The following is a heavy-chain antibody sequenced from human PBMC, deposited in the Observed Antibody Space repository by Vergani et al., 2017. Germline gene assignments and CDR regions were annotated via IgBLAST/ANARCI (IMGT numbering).Heavy chain of an antibody. J-gene: IGHJ6*02. D-gene: IGHD3-10*01. CDR3: ARGGWFGEYYYYYGMDV. CDR1: GGTFSSYA. V-gene: IGHV1-69*01. Sequence: VQLLESGAEVKKPGSSVKVSCKASGGTFSSYAISWVRQAPGQGLEWMGGIIPIFGTANYAQKFQGRVTITADESTSTAYMELSSLRSEDTAVYYCARGGWFGEYYYYYGMDVWGQGTTVTVSS. CDR2: IIPIFGTA.